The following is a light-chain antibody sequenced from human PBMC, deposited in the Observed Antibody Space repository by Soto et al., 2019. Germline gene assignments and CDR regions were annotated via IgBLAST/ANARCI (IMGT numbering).Light chain of an antibody. J-gene: IGLJ3*02. CDR2: DVS. V-gene: IGLV2-14*01. Sequence: QSALTQPASVSGSPGQSITISCTGTSSDVGGYNYVSWYQQHPGKAPTLMIYDVSNRPSGVSNRFSGSKSGNTASLTISGLQAEDEADYYCCSYTSSSTLGVFGGGTKLTVL. CDR1: SSDVGGYNY. CDR3: CSYTSSSTLGV.